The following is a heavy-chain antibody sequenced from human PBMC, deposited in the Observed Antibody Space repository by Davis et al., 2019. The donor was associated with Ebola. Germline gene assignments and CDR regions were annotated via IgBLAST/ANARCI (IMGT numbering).Heavy chain of an antibody. J-gene: IGHJ4*02. Sequence: GESLKISCAASGFTFSTYGMHWVRLAPGRGLEWVALISHNGNNKYYADSVKGRFTISRDNSKSTLYLQMNSLSTEDTAVYYCAKDPRRLYDYIWGSYRSYYFDYWGQGTLVTVSS. D-gene: IGHD3-16*02. CDR1: GFTFSTYG. CDR2: ISHNGNNK. V-gene: IGHV3-30*18. CDR3: AKDPRRLYDYIWGSYRSYYFDY.